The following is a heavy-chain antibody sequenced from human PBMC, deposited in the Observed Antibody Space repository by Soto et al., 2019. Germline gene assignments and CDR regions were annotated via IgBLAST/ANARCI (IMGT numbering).Heavy chain of an antibody. CDR2: IYHSGST. D-gene: IGHD3-10*01. CDR1: SGSISSSNW. Sequence: QVQLQESGPGLVKPSGTLSLTCAVSSGSISSSNWWSWVRQPPGKGLEWIGEIYHSGSTNYNPSLKSRVTISVDKSKNQFSLKLSSVTAADTAVYYCARERWSSGSYYNLAGGNAFDIWGQGTMVTVSS. V-gene: IGHV4-4*02. J-gene: IGHJ3*02. CDR3: ARERWSSGSYYNLAGGNAFDI.